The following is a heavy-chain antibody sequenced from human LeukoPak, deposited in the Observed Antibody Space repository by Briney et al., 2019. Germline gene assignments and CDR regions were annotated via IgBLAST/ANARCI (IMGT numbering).Heavy chain of an antibody. V-gene: IGHV3-23*01. CDR1: GGTFSSYG. J-gene: IGHJ4*02. Sequence: GGSLRLSCAASGGTFSSYGMSWVRQTPGKGLDWVSRISGSGGSTYYADSVKGRFTISRDNYKNTLYLQMNSLRAEDTAVYYCAKLSGGGYSYGYTATFDYWGQGTLVTVSS. CDR2: ISGSGGST. D-gene: IGHD5-18*01. CDR3: AKLSGGGYSYGYTATFDY.